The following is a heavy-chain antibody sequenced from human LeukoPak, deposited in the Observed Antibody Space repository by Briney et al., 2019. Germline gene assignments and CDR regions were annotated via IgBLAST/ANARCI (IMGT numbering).Heavy chain of an antibody. Sequence: PGGSLRLSCAASGFTFTNYGMNWVRQAPGKGLEWVSGIIASGGTTYTADSVKGRFTISRDNSKNTLYLQMNSLRAEDTAVYYCANSRTDFWSGYSTRGYYYYYMDVWGKGTTVTVSS. CDR2: IIASGGTT. CDR1: GFTFTNYG. V-gene: IGHV3-23*01. CDR3: ANSRTDFWSGYSTRGYYYYYMDV. J-gene: IGHJ6*03. D-gene: IGHD3-3*01.